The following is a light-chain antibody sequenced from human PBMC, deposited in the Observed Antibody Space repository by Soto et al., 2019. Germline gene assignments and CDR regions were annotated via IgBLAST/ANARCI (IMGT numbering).Light chain of an antibody. V-gene: IGKV3D-20*01. Sequence: EIVLTQSPATLSLSPGERATLSCGASQSVSSSSLAWYQQRPGLAPRLLIYDASSRATGIPDRFSGSGSGTEFTLTISGLEPEDFAVYYCQQYGSSPLTFGGGTKVEIK. CDR1: QSVSSSS. CDR3: QQYGSSPLT. J-gene: IGKJ4*01. CDR2: DAS.